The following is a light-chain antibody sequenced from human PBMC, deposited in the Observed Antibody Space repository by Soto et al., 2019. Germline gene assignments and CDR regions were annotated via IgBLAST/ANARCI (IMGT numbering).Light chain of an antibody. J-gene: IGKJ2*01. CDR1: QSVSSN. Sequence: EIVMTQSPATLSVSPGERATLSCRANQSVSSNLAWYQQKPGQAPRFLIYGASTRATGIPARFSGSGSGTEFTLTISNLQSEDFAFYYCQQYNNWPPYTFGLGTKLEIK. V-gene: IGKV3-15*01. CDR3: QQYNNWPPYT. CDR2: GAS.